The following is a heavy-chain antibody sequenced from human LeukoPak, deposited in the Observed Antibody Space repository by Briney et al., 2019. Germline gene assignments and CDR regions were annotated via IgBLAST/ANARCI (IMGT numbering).Heavy chain of an antibody. D-gene: IGHD3-3*01. Sequence: GGSLRLSRAASGFTFDDYAMHWVRQAPGKGLEWVSGISWNSGSIGYADSVKGRFTISRDNAKNSLYLQMNSLRAEDTAVYYCARDQGLRFLEWLLFDAFDIWGQGTMVTVSS. CDR3: ARDQGLRFLEWLLFDAFDI. V-gene: IGHV3-9*01. J-gene: IGHJ3*02. CDR1: GFTFDDYA. CDR2: ISWNSGSI.